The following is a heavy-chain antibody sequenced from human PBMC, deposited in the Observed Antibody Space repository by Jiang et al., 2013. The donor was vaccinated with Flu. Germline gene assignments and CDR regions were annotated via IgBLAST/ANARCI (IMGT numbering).Heavy chain of an antibody. CDR2: TYYNSKWYK. J-gene: IGHJ6*02. D-gene: IGHD3-16*01. V-gene: IGHV6-1*01. CDR3: ARGKMGGYFYGMDV. Sequence: QTLSLTCAISGDSVSSSSATWIWIRQSPSRGLECLGRTYYNSKWYKDYAASVKSRITINPDTSKNQFSLQLNSVTPEDTAVYYCARGKMGGYFYGMDVWGQGTTVT. CDR1: GDSVSSSSAT.